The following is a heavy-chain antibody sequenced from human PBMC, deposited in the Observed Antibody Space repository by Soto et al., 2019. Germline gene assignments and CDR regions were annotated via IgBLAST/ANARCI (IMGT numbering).Heavy chain of an antibody. Sequence: QVQLVQSGPEVKKPEASVKVSCKTSGYTFTSSGISWVRQAPGQGPEWMGWISGHNGATNFARNFQDRVTLTIDSSTTTASMEVRGLSFDDPAIYYCARDHGGYGIFDDWGQGTLLTVSS. CDR2: ISGHNGAT. J-gene: IGHJ4*02. CDR3: ARDHGGYGIFDD. CDR1: GYTFTSSG. D-gene: IGHD5-12*01. V-gene: IGHV1-18*04.